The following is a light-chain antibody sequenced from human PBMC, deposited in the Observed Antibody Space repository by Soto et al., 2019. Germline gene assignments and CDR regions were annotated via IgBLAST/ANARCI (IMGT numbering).Light chain of an antibody. CDR3: QQYGSSPPIT. J-gene: IGKJ5*01. CDR1: QSVSSSY. CDR2: GAS. Sequence: IVLTQSPGTLSLSPLERATLSFRASQSVSSSYLAWYQQKPGQAPRLLIHGASSRATGIPDRFSGSGSGTDFTLTISRLEPEDFAVYYCQQYGSSPPITFGQGTRLENK. V-gene: IGKV3-20*01.